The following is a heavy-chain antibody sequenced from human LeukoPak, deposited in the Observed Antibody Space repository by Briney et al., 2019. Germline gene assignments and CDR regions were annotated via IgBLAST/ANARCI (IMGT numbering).Heavy chain of an antibody. V-gene: IGHV1-69*04. CDR3: ASNIVATIFQMPFDY. Sequence: SVKVSCKASGGTFSSYAISWVRQAPGQGLEWMGRIIPILGIANYAQKFQGRVTTTADKSTSTAYMELSSLRSEDTAVYYCASNIVATIFQMPFDYWGQGTLVTVSS. CDR2: IIPILGIA. CDR1: GGTFSSYA. J-gene: IGHJ4*02. D-gene: IGHD5-12*01.